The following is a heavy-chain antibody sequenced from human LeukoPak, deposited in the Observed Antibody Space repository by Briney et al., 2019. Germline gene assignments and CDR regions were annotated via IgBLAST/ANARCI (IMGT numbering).Heavy chain of an antibody. CDR1: GYSINNYW. J-gene: IGHJ5*02. CDR2: IYPADSDI. Sequence: GESLKISCKGSGYSINNYWIGWVRQMPGEGLEWMGIIYPADSDIRYSPSFQGQVTIPADKSISTAYLQWSSLKASDTAMYYCARQEYCSGGSCYTWFDPWGQGTLVTVSS. CDR3: ARQEYCSGGSCYTWFDP. V-gene: IGHV5-51*01. D-gene: IGHD2-15*01.